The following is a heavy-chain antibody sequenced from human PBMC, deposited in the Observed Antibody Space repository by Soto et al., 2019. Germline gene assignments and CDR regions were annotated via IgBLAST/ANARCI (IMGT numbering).Heavy chain of an antibody. D-gene: IGHD3-9*01. Sequence: SVKVSCKASGGTFSSYTISWVRQAPGQGLEWMGRIIPILGIANYAQKFQGRVTITADKSTSTAYMELSSLRSEDTAVYYCASILRYFDWLLRDDAFDIWGQGTMVTVSS. CDR1: GGTFSSYT. V-gene: IGHV1-69*02. CDR2: IIPILGIA. J-gene: IGHJ3*02. CDR3: ASILRYFDWLLRDDAFDI.